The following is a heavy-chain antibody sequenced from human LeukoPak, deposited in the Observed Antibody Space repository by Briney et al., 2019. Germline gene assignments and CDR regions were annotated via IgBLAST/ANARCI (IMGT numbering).Heavy chain of an antibody. CDR2: IGSKAFNYAT. CDR1: GFTFSGCA. CDR3: TRHLDGIAAYDY. V-gene: IGHV3-73*01. Sequence: GGSLRLSCAASGFTFSGCAVHWVRQAPGKGLEWVGRIGSKAFNYATVYAASVEGRFTISRDDSKHTAFLQMNSLKTEDTAVYYCTRHLDGIAAYDYWGQGSLVTVSS. D-gene: IGHD6-13*01. J-gene: IGHJ4*02.